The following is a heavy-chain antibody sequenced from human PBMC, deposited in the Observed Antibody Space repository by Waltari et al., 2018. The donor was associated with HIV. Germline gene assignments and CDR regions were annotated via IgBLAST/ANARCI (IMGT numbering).Heavy chain of an antibody. V-gene: IGHV4-34*02. Sequence: QVQLQQWGAGLLKPSETLSLTCAVYGDSSSGFYRSWIRQPPGKGPEWIGEINHSGSTKYNPNLQSRVNSSLDTSKNQFSLQLTSVTAADTAVYYCVTNGEMIGHGCFFDYWDLGALVTVSS. J-gene: IGHJ4*02. CDR1: GDSSSGFY. D-gene: IGHD3-22*01. CDR3: VTNGEMIGHGCFFDY. CDR2: INHSGST.